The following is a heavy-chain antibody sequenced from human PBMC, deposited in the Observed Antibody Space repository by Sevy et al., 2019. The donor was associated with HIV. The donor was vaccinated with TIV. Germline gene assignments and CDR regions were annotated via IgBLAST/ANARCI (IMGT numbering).Heavy chain of an antibody. CDR1: GLNVSDYF. Sequence: GGSLRLSCAVSGLNVSDYFMAWIRQAPGRGPEWVSYISSSGTIIYYRDSVKGQFTISRDNAKNSLYLQMNSLRPEDTAIYYCAGDLASGSFYSLYFDYWGQGTLVTVSS. V-gene: IGHV3-11*01. CDR3: AGDLASGSFYSLYFDY. D-gene: IGHD3-10*01. CDR2: ISSSGTII. J-gene: IGHJ4*02.